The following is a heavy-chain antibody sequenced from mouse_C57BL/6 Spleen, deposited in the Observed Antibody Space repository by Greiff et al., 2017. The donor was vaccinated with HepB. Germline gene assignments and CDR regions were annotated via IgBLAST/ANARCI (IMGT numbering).Heavy chain of an antibody. CDR1: GFTFSSYA. CDR3: ARDYDGYEAWFAY. J-gene: IGHJ3*01. CDR2: ISDGGSYT. Sequence: EVNVVESGGGLVKPGGSLKLSCAASGFTFSSYAMSWVRQTPEKRLEWVATISDGGSYTYYPDNVKGRFTISRDNAKNNLYLQMSHLKSEDTAMYYCARDYDGYEAWFAYWGQGTLVTVSA. V-gene: IGHV5-4*01. D-gene: IGHD2-3*01.